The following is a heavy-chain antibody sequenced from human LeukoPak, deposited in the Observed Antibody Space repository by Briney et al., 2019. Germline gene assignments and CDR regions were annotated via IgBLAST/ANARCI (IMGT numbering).Heavy chain of an antibody. Sequence: GGSLRLSCAASGLTVSSNYMSWVRQAPGKGLEWVSVIYSGGSTYYADSVKGRFTISRHNSKNTLYLQMNSLRAEDTAVYYCARHGWYYDILTGYRRGYYFDYWGQGTLVTVSS. CDR1: GLTVSSNY. J-gene: IGHJ4*02. D-gene: IGHD3-9*01. CDR2: IYSGGST. V-gene: IGHV3-53*04. CDR3: ARHGWYYDILTGYRRGYYFDY.